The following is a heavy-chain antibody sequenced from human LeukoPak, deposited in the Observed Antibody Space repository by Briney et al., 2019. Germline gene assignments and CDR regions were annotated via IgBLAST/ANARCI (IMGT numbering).Heavy chain of an antibody. CDR1: GYRFTNYW. J-gene: IGHJ4*02. D-gene: IGHD1-26*01. CDR2: IWPDDSDT. Sequence: GASLKISCKGSGYRFTNYWIGWVRQMPGKGLEWMGIIWPDDSDTRYSPSFQGQVTISADKSNSIVYLQWTSLKASDTAMYYCARRYSGSYYPEYFDYWGQGTLVTVSS. CDR3: ARRYSGSYYPEYFDY. V-gene: IGHV5-51*01.